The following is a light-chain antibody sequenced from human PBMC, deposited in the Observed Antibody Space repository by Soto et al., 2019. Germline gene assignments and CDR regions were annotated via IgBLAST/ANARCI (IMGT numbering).Light chain of an antibody. Sequence: QAVVTQEPSLTVSPGGTVTLTCASSTGAVTSGYYPNWFQQKSGQAPRALIYSTSNKQSWTTARFSGSLLGGKAALTLSGVQPEDEAEYYCLLYYGAARVFGGGTKLTVL. J-gene: IGLJ3*02. CDR3: LLYYGAARV. CDR2: STS. CDR1: TGAVTSGYY. V-gene: IGLV7-43*01.